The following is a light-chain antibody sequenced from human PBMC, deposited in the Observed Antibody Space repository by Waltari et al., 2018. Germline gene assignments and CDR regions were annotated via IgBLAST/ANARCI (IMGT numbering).Light chain of an antibody. J-gene: IGLJ3*02. CDR3: AAWDDSLHAWV. CDR2: HDN. V-gene: IGLV1-44*01. CDR1: RSNIGSEP. Sequence: QSVLTQPPSGSGTPGQRVTIPCSGGRSNIGSEPVNWYQQLPGTAPKVLIYHDNQRPSGVPDRFSGSKSGTSASLAISGLQSEDEADYYCAAWDDSLHAWVFGGGTKLTVL.